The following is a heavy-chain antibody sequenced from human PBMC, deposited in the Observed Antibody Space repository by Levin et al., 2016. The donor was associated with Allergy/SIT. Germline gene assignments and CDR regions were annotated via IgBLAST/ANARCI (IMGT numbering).Heavy chain of an antibody. V-gene: IGHV3-74*01. CDR2: ISPDGSSI. Sequence: GESLKISCAASGFTFSSYWMHWVRQAPGKGLVWVSRISPDGSSISYADSVKGRFTISRDNAKNTLDLEMNSLRAEDTAVYYCAKGYSGSQEDYWGQGALVTVSS. D-gene: IGHD1-26*01. J-gene: IGHJ4*02. CDR3: AKGYSGSQEDY. CDR1: GFTFSSYW.